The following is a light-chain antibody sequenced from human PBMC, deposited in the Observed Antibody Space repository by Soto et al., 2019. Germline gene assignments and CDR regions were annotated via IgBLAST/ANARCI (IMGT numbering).Light chain of an antibody. CDR2: DAS. CDR3: QQRRVWPLT. V-gene: IGKV3-11*01. CDR1: QSVSNY. Sequence: VLTQSPATLSLSPGERATLSCRASQSVSNYLAWYQQRPGQAPRLLIYDASNRATGIPPRFSASGSGTDFTLTISCLEPEDFAVYYCQQRRVWPLTFGGGTKVEIK. J-gene: IGKJ4*01.